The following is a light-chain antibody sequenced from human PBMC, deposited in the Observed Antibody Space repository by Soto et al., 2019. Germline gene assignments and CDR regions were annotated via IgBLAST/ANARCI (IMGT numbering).Light chain of an antibody. Sequence: QSVLTQPASMSRSPGRTITIYCTGTISDIGGYNFISWYQHHPGKAPKLVIYDVNNRPSGLSYRFSGSKSGNTASLPISGLQAEDEADYYCASYTRTTTLVFGGGTTVPVL. J-gene: IGLJ2*01. CDR3: ASYTRTTTLV. CDR1: ISDIGGYNF. V-gene: IGLV2-14*01. CDR2: DVN.